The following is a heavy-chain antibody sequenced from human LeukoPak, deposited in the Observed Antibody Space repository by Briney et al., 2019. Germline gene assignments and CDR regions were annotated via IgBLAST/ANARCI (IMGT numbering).Heavy chain of an antibody. D-gene: IGHD1-26*01. J-gene: IGHJ4*02. CDR1: GFTFSSYS. Sequence: GGSLRLSCAASGFTFSSYSMNWVRQAPGKGLEWVSHINIVNNAIYYSDSVKSRFTISRDNAKNSLYLQMNSLRAEDTAVYYCARDSGEGGTFDHWGQGTLVTVSS. CDR2: INIVNNAI. CDR3: ARDSGEGGTFDH. V-gene: IGHV3-48*04.